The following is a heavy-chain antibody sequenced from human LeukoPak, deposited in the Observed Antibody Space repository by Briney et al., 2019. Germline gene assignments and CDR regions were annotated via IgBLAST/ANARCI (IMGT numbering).Heavy chain of an antibody. V-gene: IGHV3-30-3*02. D-gene: IGHD1-26*01. CDR1: GLTVSIYA. CDR2: ISYDA. Sequence: GPSLSPSCAPSGLTVSIYAPHWVRQAPGRGLEWVAVISYDAYYADSVKGRFTISRDNAKNSLYLQINNLRAEDTAVYYCATISGSYYWFDYWGQGTLVTVFS. CDR3: ATISGSYYWFDY. J-gene: IGHJ4*02.